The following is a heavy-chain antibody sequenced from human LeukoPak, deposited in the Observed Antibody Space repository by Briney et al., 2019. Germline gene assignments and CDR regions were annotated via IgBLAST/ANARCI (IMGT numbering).Heavy chain of an antibody. CDR3: ARGRQNYGDYPY. V-gene: IGHV3-53*01. J-gene: IGHJ4*02. CDR2: LYYGVST. D-gene: IGHD4-17*01. Sequence: GGSLRLSCAASGFTFDDYGMTWVRQAPGKGLEWVSVLYYGVSTFYKDSVKGRFTTSGDNFKNTVYLQMNSLRAEDTAVYYCARGRQNYGDYPYWGQGTLVTVSS. CDR1: GFTFDDYG.